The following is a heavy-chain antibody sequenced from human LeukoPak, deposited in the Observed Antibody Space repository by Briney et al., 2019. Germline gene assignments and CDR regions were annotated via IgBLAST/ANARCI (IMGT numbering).Heavy chain of an antibody. CDR1: GGSISSYY. CDR2: IYYSGST. Sequence: SETLSLTCTVSGGSISSYYWSWIRQPPGKGLEWIGYIYYSGSTNYNPSLKSRVTISVDTSKNQFSLKLSSATAADTAVYYCARLTGDWLRYYYMDVWGKGTTVTVSS. J-gene: IGHJ6*03. CDR3: ARLTGDWLRYYYMDV. V-gene: IGHV4-59*08. D-gene: IGHD7-27*01.